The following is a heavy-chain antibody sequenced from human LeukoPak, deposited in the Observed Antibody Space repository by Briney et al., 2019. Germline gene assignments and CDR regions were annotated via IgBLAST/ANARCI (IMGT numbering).Heavy chain of an antibody. D-gene: IGHD3-22*01. V-gene: IGHV3-21*06. CDR3: TRDQYYSDNSGYPSDV. Sequence: GGSLRLSCAASGFTFSVYNMHWVRKAPGKGLEWVSFICGSSSDIYYADSVKGRFTISRDNAKNSLYLQMNSLRAEDTATYYCTRDQYYSDNSGYPSDVWGQGTVVTVSS. J-gene: IGHJ3*01. CDR1: GFTFSVYN. CDR2: ICGSSSDI.